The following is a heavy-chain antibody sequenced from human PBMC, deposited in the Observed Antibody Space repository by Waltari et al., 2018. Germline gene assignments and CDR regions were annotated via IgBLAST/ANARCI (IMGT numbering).Heavy chain of an antibody. J-gene: IGHJ4*02. CDR1: GYTFMDYF. Sequence: EVELVQTGAGVKKAGATVKISCKAFGYTFMDYFMHVVQQAPGKGLEWMGRIDPEDGETVYSEKFQGRVTITADTSTDTAYMELSSLTSGDTAVYYCAPLPGGSGQTFDYWGQGTLVTVSS. D-gene: IGHD3-10*01. V-gene: IGHV1-69-2*01. CDR2: IDPEDGET. CDR3: APLPGGSGQTFDY.